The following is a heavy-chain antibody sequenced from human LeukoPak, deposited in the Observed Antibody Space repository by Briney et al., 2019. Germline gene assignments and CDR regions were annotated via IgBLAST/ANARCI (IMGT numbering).Heavy chain of an antibody. Sequence: PSETLSLTCTVSGGSISSGGYYWSWIRQHPGKGLEWIGYIYYSGSTYYNPSLKSRVTISVDTSKNQFSLKLSSVTAADTAVYYCARVYVATYCYYDSSGPGGWFDPWGQGTLVTVSS. CDR2: IYYSGST. V-gene: IGHV4-31*03. CDR1: GGSISSGGYY. CDR3: ARVYVATYCYYDSSGPGGWFDP. D-gene: IGHD3-22*01. J-gene: IGHJ5*02.